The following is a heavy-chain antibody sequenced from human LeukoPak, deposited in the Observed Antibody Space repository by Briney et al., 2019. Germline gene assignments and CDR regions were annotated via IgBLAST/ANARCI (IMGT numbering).Heavy chain of an antibody. J-gene: IGHJ4*02. V-gene: IGHV4-34*01. D-gene: IGHD3-3*01. Sequence: SETLSLTCAVYGRSFSGYYWSWIRQPPGKGLEWIGEINHSGSTNYNPSLKSRVTISVDTSKNQFSLKLSSVTAADTAVYYCARGGTIFGVVIPRAIDYWGQGTLVTVSS. CDR2: INHSGST. CDR1: GRSFSGYY. CDR3: ARGGTIFGVVIPRAIDY.